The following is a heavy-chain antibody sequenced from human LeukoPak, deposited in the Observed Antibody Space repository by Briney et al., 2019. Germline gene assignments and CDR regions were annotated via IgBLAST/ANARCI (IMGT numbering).Heavy chain of an antibody. CDR3: ARDWRGSYFPDF. D-gene: IGHD1-26*01. CDR2: INPNSGDT. Sequence: ASVKVSCKASGYTLTDYYMHWVRQAPGQGLEWMGWINPNSGDTNYAQNFQGRVTMTRDTSISTAYMELSRLTSHDTAIYYCARDWRGSYFPDFWGQGTLVTVSS. J-gene: IGHJ4*02. V-gene: IGHV1-2*02. CDR1: GYTLTDYY.